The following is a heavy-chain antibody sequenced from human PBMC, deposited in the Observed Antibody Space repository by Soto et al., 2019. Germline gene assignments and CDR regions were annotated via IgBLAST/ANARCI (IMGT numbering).Heavy chain of an antibody. CDR1: GFTFSDHY. J-gene: IGHJ4*02. D-gene: IGHD3-10*01. CDR3: GRSLSTSGNDY. V-gene: IGHV3-72*01. Sequence: PGGSLRLSCAASGFTFSDHYMGWVRQSPGEGLEWVGRSRNKARSYTTDYAASVKGRFTISRDDSKSSVYLQMNSLKTEDTAVEYYGRSLSTSGNDYWGQGTLVTVSS. CDR2: SRNKARSYTT.